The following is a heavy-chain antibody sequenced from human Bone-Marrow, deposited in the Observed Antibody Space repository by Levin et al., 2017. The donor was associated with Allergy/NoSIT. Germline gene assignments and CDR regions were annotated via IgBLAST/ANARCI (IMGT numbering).Heavy chain of an antibody. CDR1: GFTFNYYW. V-gene: IGHV3-7*01. D-gene: IGHD1-26*01. J-gene: IGHJ4*02. CDR2: IKQDASEI. CDR3: ARDKQGGASKFDY. Sequence: GGSLRLSCAASGFTFNYYWMTWVRQAPGKRLEWVANIKQDASEIYYVDSVKGRFTISRDNAKNSLFLQMNSLRAEDTAVYYCARDKQGGASKFDYWGQGTLVTVSS.